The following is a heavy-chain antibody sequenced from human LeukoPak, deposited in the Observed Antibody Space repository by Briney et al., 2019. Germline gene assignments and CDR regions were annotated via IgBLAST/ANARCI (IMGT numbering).Heavy chain of an antibody. CDR3: ARDRYGDYSIDY. V-gene: IGHV3-21*01. CDR2: TSSSTSYI. J-gene: IGHJ4*02. D-gene: IGHD4-17*01. CDR1: GFTFSSYT. Sequence: GGSLRLSCAASGFTFSSYTMNWVRQAPGKGLEWVSSTSSSTSYIYYADSVKGRFTISRDNAKNSLYLQMNSLRAEDTAVYYCARDRYGDYSIDYWGQGTLVTVSS.